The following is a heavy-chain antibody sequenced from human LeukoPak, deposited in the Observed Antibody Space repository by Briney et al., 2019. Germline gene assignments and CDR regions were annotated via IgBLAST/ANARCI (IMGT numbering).Heavy chain of an antibody. CDR3: AKVVDCGGDCYSDY. CDR2: ISGSGGKT. CDR1: GYTFSSYA. Sequence: GGSLRLSCAASGYTFSSYAMSWVRQAPGKELEWVSGISGSGGKTYYADSVKGRFIISRDNSKSTLYLQMNSLRAEDTAVYYCAKVVDCGGDCYSDYWGQGSLVTVSS. V-gene: IGHV3-23*01. D-gene: IGHD2-21*02. J-gene: IGHJ4*02.